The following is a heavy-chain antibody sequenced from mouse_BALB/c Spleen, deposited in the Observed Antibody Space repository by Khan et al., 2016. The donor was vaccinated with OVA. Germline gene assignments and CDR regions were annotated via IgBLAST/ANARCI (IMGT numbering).Heavy chain of an antibody. CDR1: GYTFTDYS. CDR3: ARDYRYLDY. CDR2: INTETGEP. D-gene: IGHD2-14*01. Sequence: QIQLVQSGPELKKPGETVKISCKASGYTFTDYSMHWVKQAPGKGLKWMGWINTETGEPTYADDFKGRFAFSLETSASTAYLQINNLKNEDTATYVCARDYRYLDYWGQGTTLTVSS. V-gene: IGHV9-2-1*01. J-gene: IGHJ2*01.